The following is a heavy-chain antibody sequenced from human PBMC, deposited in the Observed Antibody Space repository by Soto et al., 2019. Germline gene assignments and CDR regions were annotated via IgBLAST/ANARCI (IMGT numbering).Heavy chain of an antibody. CDR1: GFTFSSYT. V-gene: IGHV3-30-3*01. D-gene: IGHD6-19*01. CDR2: ISNNGINK. CDR3: AREWSISVGAPWD. J-gene: IGHJ4*02. Sequence: QVQLVESGGGVVQPGRSLRLSCAASGFTFSSYTMYWVREGPGKGLEWVAGISNNGINKDYADSVKGRFIVSRDNSKNKLNLQINSLRRDDSAIYYCAREWSISVGAPWDWGQGTLVTVSS.